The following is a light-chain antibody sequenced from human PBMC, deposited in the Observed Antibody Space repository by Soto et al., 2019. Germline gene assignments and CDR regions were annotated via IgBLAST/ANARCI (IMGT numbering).Light chain of an antibody. CDR1: QSVGSNY. J-gene: IGKJ4*01. Sequence: ENLLTQSPGTLSLSPGEGATLSCRAGQSVGSNYLAWYQQKPGQAPRLPIYGASSRATGIPDRFSGSGSGTDFTLTISRLEPEDFAMYYCQQYAYSPLTFGGGTKVEIK. CDR2: GAS. V-gene: IGKV3-20*01. CDR3: QQYAYSPLT.